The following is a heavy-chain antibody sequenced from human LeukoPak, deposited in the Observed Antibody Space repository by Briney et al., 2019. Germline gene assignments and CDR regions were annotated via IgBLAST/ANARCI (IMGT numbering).Heavy chain of an antibody. Sequence: ASVKVSCKASGYTFTGYYMHWVRQAPGQGLEWMGWINPNSGGTNYAQKFQGRVTMTRDTPISTAYMELSRLRSDDTAVYYCARCPPWSVTLDTIFDYWGQGTLVTVSS. J-gene: IGHJ4*02. CDR1: GYTFTGYY. CDR3: ARCPPWSVTLDTIFDY. V-gene: IGHV1-2*02. CDR2: INPNSGGT. D-gene: IGHD5-18*01.